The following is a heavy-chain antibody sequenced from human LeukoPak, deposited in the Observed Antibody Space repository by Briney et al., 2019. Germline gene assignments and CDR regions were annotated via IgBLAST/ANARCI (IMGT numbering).Heavy chain of an antibody. CDR1: GFTFSSYG. D-gene: IGHD6-13*01. Sequence: GGSLRLSCAASGFTFSSYGMHWVRQAPGKGLEWVAFIRYDGSNKYYADSVKGRFTISRDNYKNTLNLQMNSLRAEDTAVYYCAKDRGSWYEADYWGQGTLVTVSS. CDR3: AKDRGSWYEADY. V-gene: IGHV3-30*02. CDR2: IRYDGSNK. J-gene: IGHJ4*02.